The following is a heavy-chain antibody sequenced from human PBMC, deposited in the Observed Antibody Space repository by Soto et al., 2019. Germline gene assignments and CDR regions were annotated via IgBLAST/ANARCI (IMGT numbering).Heavy chain of an antibody. D-gene: IGHD6-19*01. CDR2: ISYDGSNK. Sequence: QVQLVESGGGVVQPGRSLRLSCAASGFTFSSYAMHWVRQAPGKGLEWVAVISYDGSNKYYADSVKGRFTISRDNSKNTLYLRMTSLRAEHTAVYYCARDRAVAGGPYYYYGMDVWGHGATVTVSS. J-gene: IGHJ6*02. CDR1: GFTFSSYA. CDR3: ARDRAVAGGPYYYYGMDV. V-gene: IGHV3-30-3*01.